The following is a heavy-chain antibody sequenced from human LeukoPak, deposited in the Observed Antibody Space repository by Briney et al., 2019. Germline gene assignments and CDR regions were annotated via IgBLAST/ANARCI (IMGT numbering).Heavy chain of an antibody. Sequence: SEALSLTCTVSGGSISSGSYYWSWIRQPAGKGLEWIGRIYTSGSTNYNPSLKSRVTISVDTSKNQFSLKLSSVTAADTAVYYCAKSGGYGLIDYWGQGTLVTVSS. CDR1: GGSISSGSYY. D-gene: IGHD6-25*01. V-gene: IGHV4-61*02. CDR2: IYTSGST. J-gene: IGHJ4*01. CDR3: AKSGGYGLIDY.